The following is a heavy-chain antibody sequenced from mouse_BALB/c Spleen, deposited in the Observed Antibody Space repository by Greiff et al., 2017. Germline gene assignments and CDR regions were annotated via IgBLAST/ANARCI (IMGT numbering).Heavy chain of an antibody. J-gene: IGHJ3*01. Sequence: QVQLQQSGAELMKPGASVKISCKATGYTFSSYWIEWVKQRPGHGLEWIGEILPGSGSTNYNEKFKGKATFTADTSSNTAYMQLSSLTSEDSAVYYCARRGDIYYDYDRFAYWGQGTLVTVSA. CDR2: ILPGSGST. D-gene: IGHD2-4*01. CDR1: GYTFSSYW. V-gene: IGHV1-9*01. CDR3: ARRGDIYYDYDRFAY.